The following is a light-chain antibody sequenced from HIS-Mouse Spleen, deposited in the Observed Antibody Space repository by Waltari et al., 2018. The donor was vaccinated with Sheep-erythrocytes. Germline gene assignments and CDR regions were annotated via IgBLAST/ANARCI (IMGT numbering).Light chain of an antibody. CDR3: CSYAGSYNHV. Sequence: QSALTQPRPVSGAPGQSVTISCTGPSSDVGGYNYVSWYQQHPGKAPNLMIYDVSMRPSGVPDRFSGSKSGNTASLTISGLQAEDEADYYCCSYAGSYNHVFATGTKFTVL. J-gene: IGLJ1*01. CDR1: SSDVGGYNY. V-gene: IGLV2-11*01. CDR2: DVS.